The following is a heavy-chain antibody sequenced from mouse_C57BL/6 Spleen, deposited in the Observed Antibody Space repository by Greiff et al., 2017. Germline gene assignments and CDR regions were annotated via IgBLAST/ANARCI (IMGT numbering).Heavy chain of an antibody. V-gene: IGHV5-9-1*02. CDR2: ISSGGDYI. CDR3: TRYRGTIYDGYYFDY. J-gene: IGHJ2*01. CDR1: GFTFSSYA. D-gene: IGHD2-3*01. Sequence: EVQGVESGEGLVKPGGSLKLSCAASGFTFSSYAMSWVRQTPEKRLEWVAYISSGGDYIYYAETVKGRFTISRDNARNTLYLQMSSLKSEDTAMYYCTRYRGTIYDGYYFDYWGQGTTLTVSS.